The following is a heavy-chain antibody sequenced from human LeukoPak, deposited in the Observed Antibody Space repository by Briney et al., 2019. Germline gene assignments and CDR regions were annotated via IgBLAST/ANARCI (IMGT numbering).Heavy chain of an antibody. D-gene: IGHD6-13*01. Sequence: SVKVSCKASGGTFSSYAISWVRQAPGQGLEWMGRIIPILGIANYAQKFQGRVTMTRDTSISTAYMELSRLRSDDTAVYYCARGSGYSSSWYYINWFDPWGQGTLVTVSS. CDR2: IIPILGIA. CDR3: ARGSGYSSSWYYINWFDP. V-gene: IGHV1-69*04. J-gene: IGHJ5*02. CDR1: GGTFSSYA.